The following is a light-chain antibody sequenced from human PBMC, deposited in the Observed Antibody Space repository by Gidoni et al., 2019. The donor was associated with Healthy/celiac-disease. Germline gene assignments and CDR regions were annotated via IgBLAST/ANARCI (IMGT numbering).Light chain of an antibody. J-gene: IGKJ2*01. V-gene: IGKV1-39*01. CDR2: AAS. CDR1: QSISSY. CDR3: QQSYSTPP. Sequence: DIQMTQSPSSLSASVGDRVTITCRASQSISSYLNWYQQKPGKAPKLLIYAASSLRSGVPSRFSGSGSGTDFTLTISSLQPEDFATYYCQQSYSTPPFGQGTKLEIK.